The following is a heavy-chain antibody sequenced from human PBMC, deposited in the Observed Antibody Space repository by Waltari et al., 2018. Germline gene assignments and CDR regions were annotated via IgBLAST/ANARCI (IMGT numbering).Heavy chain of an antibody. CDR3: ARATRAQIVGAFFDY. J-gene: IGHJ4*02. Sequence: QVQLVQSGAEVKKPGASVKVSCKASGYTFTGYYMHWVRQAPGQGLEWMGWINPNSGGTNYAQKFQGRVTMTRDTSISTAYMELSRLRSDDTAVYYCARATRAQIVGAFFDYWGQGTLVTVSS. D-gene: IGHD1-26*01. CDR2: INPNSGGT. CDR1: GYTFTGYY. V-gene: IGHV1-2*02.